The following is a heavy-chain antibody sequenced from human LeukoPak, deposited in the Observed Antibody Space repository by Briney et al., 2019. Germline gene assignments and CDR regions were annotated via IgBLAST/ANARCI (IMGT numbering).Heavy chain of an antibody. J-gene: IGHJ4*02. CDR1: GFTFSNAW. CDR2: IKSKADGGTT. D-gene: IGHD3-22*01. V-gene: IGHV3-15*01. CDR3: TTIEYYYDTGGERYFGY. Sequence: GGSLRLSCAASGFTFSNAWMSWVRQAPGKGLEWVGRIKSKADGGTTDYAAPVKGRFTISRDDSKNTLYLQMNSLKTEDTAVYYCTTIEYYYDTGGERYFGYWGQGTLVTVSS.